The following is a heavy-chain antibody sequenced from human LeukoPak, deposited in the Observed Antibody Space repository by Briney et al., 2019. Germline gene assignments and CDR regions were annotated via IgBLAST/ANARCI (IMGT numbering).Heavy chain of an antibody. D-gene: IGHD2-15*01. CDR1: GYTFTSYG. V-gene: IGHV1-18*01. Sequence: GASVKVSCKASGYTFTSYGISWVRQAPGQGLEWMGWISAYNGNTNYAQKLQGRVTMTTDTSTSTAYMELSSLRSEDTAVYYCARDPGYCSGGSCYFDYWGQGTLVTVSS. J-gene: IGHJ4*02. CDR2: ISAYNGNT. CDR3: ARDPGYCSGGSCYFDY.